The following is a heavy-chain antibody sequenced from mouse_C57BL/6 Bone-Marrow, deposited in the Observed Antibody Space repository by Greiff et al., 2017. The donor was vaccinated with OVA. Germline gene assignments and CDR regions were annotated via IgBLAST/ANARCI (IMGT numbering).Heavy chain of an antibody. D-gene: IGHD1-1*01. J-gene: IGHJ3*01. CDR2: IWTGGGT. CDR3: ARNDYGSSWGFAY. Sequence: VKLMESGPGLVAPSQSLSITCTVSGFSLTSYAISWVRQPPGKGLEWLGVIWTGGGTNYNSAPKSKLSISKDNSKSQVFLKMNSLQTDDTARYYCARNDYGSSWGFAYWGQGTLVTVSA. CDR1: GFSLTSYA. V-gene: IGHV2-9-1*01.